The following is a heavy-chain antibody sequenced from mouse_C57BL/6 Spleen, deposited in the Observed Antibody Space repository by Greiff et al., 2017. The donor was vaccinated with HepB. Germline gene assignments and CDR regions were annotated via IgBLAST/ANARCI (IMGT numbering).Heavy chain of an antibody. CDR1: GFTFNTYA. V-gene: IGHV10-3*01. D-gene: IGHD1-1*01. J-gene: IGHJ4*01. CDR2: IRSKSSNYAT. CDR3: VTTVVANAMDY. Sequence: EVQGVESGGGLVQPKGSLKLSCAASGFTFNTYAMHWVRQAPGKGLEWVARIRSKSSNYATYYADSVKDRFTISRDDSQSILYLQMNKLKTEDTAMYYCVTTVVANAMDYWGQGTSVTVSS.